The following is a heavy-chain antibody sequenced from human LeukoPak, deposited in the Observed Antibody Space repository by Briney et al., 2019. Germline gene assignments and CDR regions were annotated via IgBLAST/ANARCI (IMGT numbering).Heavy chain of an antibody. CDR1: GFTFSSYA. Sequence: GGSLRLSCAASGFTFSSYAMSWVRQVPGKGLEWVSGISGSGGTTFYADSVKGRFTISRDNSKNTLYLQMNSLRAEDTAIYYCAKDAGSISGWYTDYWGQGTLVTVSS. CDR2: ISGSGGTT. V-gene: IGHV3-23*01. CDR3: AKDAGSISGWYTDY. D-gene: IGHD6-19*01. J-gene: IGHJ4*02.